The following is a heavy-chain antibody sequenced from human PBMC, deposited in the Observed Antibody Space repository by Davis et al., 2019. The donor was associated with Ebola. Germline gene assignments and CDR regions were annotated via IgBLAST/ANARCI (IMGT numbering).Heavy chain of an antibody. CDR1: GFTFSSYA. CDR3: AKSTAAAH. CDR2: ISGSGGTT. Sequence: GESLKISCAASGFTFSSYAMTWVRQAPGKGLEWVSAISGSGGTTYYADSVKGRFTISRDNSKNTLYLQMNSLRAEDTAVYYCAKSTAAAHWGQGTLVTVSS. V-gene: IGHV3-23*01. J-gene: IGHJ4*02. D-gene: IGHD6-13*01.